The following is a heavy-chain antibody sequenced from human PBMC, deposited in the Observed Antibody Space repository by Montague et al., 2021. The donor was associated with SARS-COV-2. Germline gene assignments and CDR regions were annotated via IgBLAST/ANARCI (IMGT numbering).Heavy chain of an antibody. CDR1: GYTLTDLS. D-gene: IGHD3-9*01. CDR3: ATSSVLTVSGWFDP. J-gene: IGHJ5*02. V-gene: IGHV1-24*01. CDR2: FDPEDGET. Sequence: SVKVSCKVSGYTLTDLSMHWVRQAPGKGLEWMGGFDPEDGETIYAQKFQGRVTMTEDTSTDTAYMELSSLRSEDTAVYYCATSSVLTVSGWFDPWGQGTLVTVSS.